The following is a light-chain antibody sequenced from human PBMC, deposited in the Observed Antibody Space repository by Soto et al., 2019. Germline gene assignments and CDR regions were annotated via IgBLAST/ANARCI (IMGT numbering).Light chain of an antibody. V-gene: IGKV1-39*01. CDR1: QSITRF. Sequence: DSQMTTSTSSLSASVGDRVTITCRASQSITRFLNWYQHKTGKAPKLLIYAASSLKSGVPSRLSGSGSGTDFTLTISSLQPEDFATYYCQQNYSPPPITFGQGRRLEI. J-gene: IGKJ5*01. CDR3: QQNYSPPPIT. CDR2: AAS.